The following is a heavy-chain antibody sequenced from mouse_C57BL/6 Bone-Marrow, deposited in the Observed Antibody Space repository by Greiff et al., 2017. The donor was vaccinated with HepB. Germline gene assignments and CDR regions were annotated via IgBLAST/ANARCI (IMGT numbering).Heavy chain of an antibody. CDR2: INPDNGGT. CDR1: GYTFTDYY. Sequence: EVQLQQSGPELVKPGASVKISCKASGYTFTDYYMTWVKQSHGKGLEWIGDINPDNGGTNYNEKFKGKATLTVDKSSSTAYMELRSLTSEDSAVYYRSIDYDCCSPWYAYWGQGTPVTVSA. J-gene: IGHJ3*01. V-gene: IGHV1-26*01. CDR3: SIDYDCCSPWYAY. D-gene: IGHD2-4*01.